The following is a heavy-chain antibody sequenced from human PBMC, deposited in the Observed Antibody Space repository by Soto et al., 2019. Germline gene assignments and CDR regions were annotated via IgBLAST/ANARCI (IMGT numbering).Heavy chain of an antibody. CDR1: GFTFSSYD. J-gene: IGHJ3*02. V-gene: IGHV3-13*01. CDR2: IGTAGDT. Sequence: GGSLRLSCAASGFTFSSYDMHWVRQATGKGLEWVSAIGTAGDTYYPGSVKGRFTISRENAKNSLYLQMNGLRAGDTAVYYCARAGRADAFDIWGQGTMVTVSS. CDR3: ARAGRADAFDI.